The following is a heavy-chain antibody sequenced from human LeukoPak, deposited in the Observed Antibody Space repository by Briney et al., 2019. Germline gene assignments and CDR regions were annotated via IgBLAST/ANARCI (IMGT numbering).Heavy chain of an antibody. J-gene: IGHJ4*02. CDR2: ISYSGST. Sequence: PSETLSLTCTVSGGSISSSSYYWGWNRQPPGKGLEWIGSISYSGSTYYNPSLKSRVTISVDTSKNQFSLKLSSVTAADTAVYYCARVDPDSSSTLEVFDYWGQGTLVTVSS. D-gene: IGHD6-6*01. CDR1: GGSISSSSYY. CDR3: ARVDPDSSSTLEVFDY. V-gene: IGHV4-39*07.